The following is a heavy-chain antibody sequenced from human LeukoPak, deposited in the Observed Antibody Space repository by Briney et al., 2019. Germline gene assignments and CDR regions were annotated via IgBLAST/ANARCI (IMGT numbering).Heavy chain of an antibody. Sequence: GASVKVSCKASGYTFTTHYMHWVRQAPGQGLEWMGGIIPIFGTANYAQKFQGRVTITADESTSTAYMELSSLRSEDTAVYYCARDRPGRYCSTTSCYNASPFDPWGQGTLVTVSS. CDR1: GYTFTTHY. J-gene: IGHJ5*02. D-gene: IGHD2-2*02. CDR3: ARDRPGRYCSTTSCYNASPFDP. CDR2: IIPIFGTA. V-gene: IGHV1-69*13.